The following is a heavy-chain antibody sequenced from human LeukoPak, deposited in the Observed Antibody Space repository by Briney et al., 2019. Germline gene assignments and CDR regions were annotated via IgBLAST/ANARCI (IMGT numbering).Heavy chain of an antibody. J-gene: IGHJ4*02. Sequence: GGSLRLSCAASGFTFSTYAMTWVRQAPGKGLEWVSEISGSGGSTYYADSVKGRFTISRDNSKNTLYLQMNSLRAEDTAVYYCAKDPTFSYYFDYWGQGTLVTVSS. D-gene: IGHD2/OR15-2a*01. CDR1: GFTFSTYA. CDR3: AKDPTFSYYFDY. V-gene: IGHV3-23*01. CDR2: ISGSGGST.